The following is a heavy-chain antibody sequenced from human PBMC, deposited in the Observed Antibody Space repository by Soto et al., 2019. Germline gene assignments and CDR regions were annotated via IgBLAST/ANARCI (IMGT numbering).Heavy chain of an antibody. D-gene: IGHD4-4*01. J-gene: IGHJ5*02. CDR2: IIPIFGTA. CDR3: ARSPPRVERNNYAGGWFDP. V-gene: IGHV1-69*05. Sequence: SVKVSCKASGGTFSSYAISWVRQAPGQGLEWMGGIIPIFGTANYAQKFQGRVTMTRNTSISTAYMELSSLRFEDTAVYYCARSPPRVERNNYAGGWFDPWGQGTLVTVSS. CDR1: GGTFSSYA.